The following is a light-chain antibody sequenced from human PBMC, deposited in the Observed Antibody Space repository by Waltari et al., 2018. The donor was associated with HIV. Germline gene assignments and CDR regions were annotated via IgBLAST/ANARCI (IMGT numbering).Light chain of an antibody. V-gene: IGKV3-20*01. J-gene: IGKJ1*01. CDR1: QSVAKKY. CDR3: QQYAHSPQT. Sequence: EVVLTQSPGTLSLSPGERATLPCRSSQSVAKKYVAWHQQRPGQAPRVLISGASIRTTGTPDRFSGSGSGTDFTLTISRLEPEDFAVYYCQQYAHSPQTFGQGTKVEIK. CDR2: GAS.